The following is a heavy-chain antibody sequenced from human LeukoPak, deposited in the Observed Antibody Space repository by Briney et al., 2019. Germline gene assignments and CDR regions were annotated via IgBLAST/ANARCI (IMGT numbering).Heavy chain of an antibody. Sequence: GGSLRLSCAASGFTFSSYRMNWVRQAPGKGLEWVSSISSSSSYIYYADSVKGRFTISRDNAKNSLYLQMNSLRAEDTAVYYCASRDYYDSSGLYYFDYWGQGTLVTVSS. J-gene: IGHJ4*02. CDR3: ASRDYYDSSGLYYFDY. CDR1: GFTFSSYR. V-gene: IGHV3-21*01. D-gene: IGHD3-22*01. CDR2: ISSSSSYI.